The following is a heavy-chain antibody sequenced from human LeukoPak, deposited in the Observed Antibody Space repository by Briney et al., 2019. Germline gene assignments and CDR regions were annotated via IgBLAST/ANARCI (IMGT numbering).Heavy chain of an antibody. CDR2: MSPYNGDT. CDR1: GFTFTSRG. D-gene: IGHD3-9*01. CDR3: ARDHGAISLDWQLYFEY. Sequence: ASVKVSCKTSGFTFTSRGISWVRQAPGRGLEWMGWMSPYNGDTKYAENFEGRVSMTRDISTTTAYMELRTLRFEDTAVYYCARDHGAISLDWQLYFEYWGQGTVVTVSS. V-gene: IGHV1-18*01. J-gene: IGHJ4*02.